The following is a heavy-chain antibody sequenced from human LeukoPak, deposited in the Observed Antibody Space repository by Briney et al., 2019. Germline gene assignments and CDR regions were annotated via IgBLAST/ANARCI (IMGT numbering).Heavy chain of an antibody. D-gene: IGHD1-1*01. J-gene: IGHJ3*01. CDR3: ARGLANVGAFDV. CDR1: GFTFSSYA. CDR2: ISGSGGST. V-gene: IGHV3-23*01. Sequence: GGSLRLSCAASGFTFSSYAMSWVRQAPGKGLEWVSAISGSGGSTYYADSVKGRFTISRDNSKNILYLQINSLRGEDTAVYYCARGLANVGAFDVWGRGTLVTVSS.